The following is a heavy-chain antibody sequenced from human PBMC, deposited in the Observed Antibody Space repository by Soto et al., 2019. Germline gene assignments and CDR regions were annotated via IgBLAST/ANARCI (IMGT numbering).Heavy chain of an antibody. V-gene: IGHV3-33*01. CDR3: ARVYDSSGYGPFDY. J-gene: IGHJ4*02. CDR2: IWYDGSNK. D-gene: IGHD3-22*01. Sequence: QVQLVESGGGVVQPGRSLRLSCAASGFTFSSYGMHWVRQAPGKGLEWVAVIWYDGSNKYYADSVKGRFTISRDNSKNTLYLQMNILRAEDTAVYYCARVYDSSGYGPFDYWGQGTLVTVSS. CDR1: GFTFSSYG.